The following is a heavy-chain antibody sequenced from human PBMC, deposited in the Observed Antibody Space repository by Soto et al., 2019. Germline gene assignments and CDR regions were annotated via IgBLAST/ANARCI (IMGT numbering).Heavy chain of an antibody. J-gene: IGHJ6*03. CDR3: AKDGQSGFWSGYYMDV. D-gene: IGHD3-3*01. V-gene: IGHV3-74*01. CDR2: ISIDGSRT. CDR1: GFTFSSYW. Sequence: GGSLRLSCAASGFTFSSYWMHWVRQAPGKGLVWVSRISIDGSRTNYADSVKGRFTISRDNAKNTLYLQMNGLRAEDTAVYYCAKDGQSGFWSGYYMDVWGQGTTVTVSS.